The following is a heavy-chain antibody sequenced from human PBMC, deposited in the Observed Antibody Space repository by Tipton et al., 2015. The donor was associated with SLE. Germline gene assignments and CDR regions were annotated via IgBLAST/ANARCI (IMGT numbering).Heavy chain of an antibody. CDR3: ATGYDFQTGWFQH. CDR1: GGSFSGYY. J-gene: IGHJ1*01. CDR2: INHSGST. Sequence: TLSLTCAVYGGSFSGYYWSWIRQPPGKGLEWIGEINHSGSTNYNPSLKSRVTISVDTSKNQFSLKLSSVTAADTAVYCCATGYDFQTGWFQHWGQGTLVTVSS. V-gene: IGHV4-34*01. D-gene: IGHD5-12*01.